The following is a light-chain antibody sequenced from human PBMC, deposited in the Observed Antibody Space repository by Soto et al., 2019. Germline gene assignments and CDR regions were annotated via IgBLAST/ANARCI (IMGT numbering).Light chain of an antibody. CDR3: CSYAGSDTYV. CDR1: SSDVGNYKL. Sequence: QSALTQPASVSGSPGQSITISCTGTSSDVGNYKLVSWYQQHPGKAPKLVIYEVTKRPSGVSNRFSGSKSGNTASLTISGLHAEYEADYYCCSYAGSDTYVFGTATKLTVL. V-gene: IGLV2-23*02. J-gene: IGLJ1*01. CDR2: EVT.